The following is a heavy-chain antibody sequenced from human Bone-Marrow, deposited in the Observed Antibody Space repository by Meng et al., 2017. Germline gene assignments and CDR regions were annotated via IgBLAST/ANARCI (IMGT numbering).Heavy chain of an antibody. V-gene: IGHV4-34*01. CDR3: ARGPTTMAHDFDY. CDR1: GGSFSNYY. D-gene: IGHD4-11*01. Sequence: QVQLQQVGAGLFKPSPTLALTCVVSGGSFSNYYWSWIRQPPGKGLEWIGEINHSGSTNYNPSLESRATISVDTSQNNLSLKLSSVTAADSAVYYCARGPTTMAHDFDYWGQGTLVTVSS. J-gene: IGHJ4*02. CDR2: INHSGST.